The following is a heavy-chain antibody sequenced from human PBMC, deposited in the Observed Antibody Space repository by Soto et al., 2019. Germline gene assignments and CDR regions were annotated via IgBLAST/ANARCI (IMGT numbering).Heavy chain of an antibody. V-gene: IGHV4-4*07. CDR3: AGDQGYYYSGTDV. CDR2: IYTSGST. Sequence: PSETLSLTCTVSGGSISIYYWSWIRHPAGKGLEWIGRIYTSGSTHYNPSLKSRGTLSVDTSKNQFSLKLTSVTAADTAVYFCAGDQGYYYSGTDVWGQGTTVTVSS. J-gene: IGHJ6*02. CDR1: GGSISIYY.